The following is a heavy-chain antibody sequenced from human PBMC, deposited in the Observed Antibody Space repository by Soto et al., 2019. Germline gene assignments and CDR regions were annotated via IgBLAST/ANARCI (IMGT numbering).Heavy chain of an antibody. J-gene: IGHJ4*02. V-gene: IGHV1-18*01. Sequence: QVHLVQSGAEVKKPGASVKVSCQGSGYAFTTYGITWVRQATGQGLEWMGWISAHNGNTNYAQKLQGRVTVTRDRSTITAYMAMRSLRYDDTGVYYCARGRYGYYWCQGALFTFSS. CDR1: GYAFTTYG. CDR2: ISAHNGNT. D-gene: IGHD1-1*01. CDR3: ARGRYGYY.